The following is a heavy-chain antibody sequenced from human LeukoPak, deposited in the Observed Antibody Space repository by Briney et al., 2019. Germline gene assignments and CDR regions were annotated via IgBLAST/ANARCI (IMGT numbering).Heavy chain of an antibody. CDR2: ISGSGGST. D-gene: IGHD5-24*01. V-gene: IGHV3-23*01. J-gene: IGHJ4*02. Sequence: PGGSLRLSCAASGFTFSSYAMSWVRQAPGKGLEWVSAISGSGGSTYYADSVKGRFTISRDNAKNSLYLQMNSLRAEDTALYYCAKDIHAFRDGYNSWFDYWGQGTLVTVSS. CDR3: AKDIHAFRDGYNSWFDY. CDR1: GFTFSSYA.